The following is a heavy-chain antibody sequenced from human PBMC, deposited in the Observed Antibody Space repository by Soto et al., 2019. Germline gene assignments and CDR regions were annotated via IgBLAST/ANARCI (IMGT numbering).Heavy chain of an antibody. CDR2: IIPIFGTA. Sequence: RASVKVSCKASGGTFSSYAISWVRQAPGQGLEWMGGIIPIFGTANYAQKFQGRVTITADESTSTAYMELSSLRSEDTAVYYCARGRPLDASAYWGQGXLVTVYS. V-gene: IGHV1-69*13. J-gene: IGHJ4*02. D-gene: IGHD6-6*01. CDR3: ARGRPLDASAY. CDR1: GGTFSSYA.